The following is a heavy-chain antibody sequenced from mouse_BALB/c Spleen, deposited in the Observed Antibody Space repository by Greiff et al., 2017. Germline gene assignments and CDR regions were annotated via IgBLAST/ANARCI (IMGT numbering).Heavy chain of an antibody. D-gene: IGHD2-14*01. CDR3: TRSGYRSYAMDY. J-gene: IGHJ4*01. Sequence: LQQPGSELVRPGASVKLSCKASGYTFTSYWMHWVKQRPGQGLEWIGNIYPGSGSTNYDEKFKSKATLTVDTSSSTAYMQLSSLTSEDSAVYYCTRSGYRSYAMDYWGQGTSVTVSS. CDR1: GYTFTSYW. V-gene: IGHV1S22*01. CDR2: IYPGSGST.